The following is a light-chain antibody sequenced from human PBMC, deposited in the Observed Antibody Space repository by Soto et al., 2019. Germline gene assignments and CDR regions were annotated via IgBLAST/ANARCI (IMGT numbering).Light chain of an antibody. V-gene: IGKV3-15*01. CDR1: QNININ. J-gene: IGKJ1*01. Sequence: EGGMYQSPDTVSVYPGERDTLTCRASQNININYLAWYQQKPGQAPRLLIYGASTRATGIPARFSGSGSGTEFTLTISSLQSEDFAVYYCQQYNNWPRTFGQGTMVDIK. CDR2: GAS. CDR3: QQYNNWPRT.